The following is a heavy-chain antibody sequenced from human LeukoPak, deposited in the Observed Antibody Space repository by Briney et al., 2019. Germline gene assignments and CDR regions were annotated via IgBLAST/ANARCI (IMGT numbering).Heavy chain of an antibody. D-gene: IGHD6-19*01. CDR3: ASGVAVAGYYFDY. J-gene: IGHJ4*02. CDR1: GFTFSDYY. CDR2: ISSSGSTI. Sequence: GGSLRLFCAASGFTFSDYYMSWIRQAPGKGLEWVSYISSSGSTIYYADSVKGRFTISRDNAKNSLYLQMNSLRAEDTAVYYCASGVAVAGYYFDYWGQGTLVTVSS. V-gene: IGHV3-11*01.